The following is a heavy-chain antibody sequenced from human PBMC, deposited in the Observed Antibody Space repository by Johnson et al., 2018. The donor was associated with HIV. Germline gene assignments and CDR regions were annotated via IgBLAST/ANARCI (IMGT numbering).Heavy chain of an antibody. V-gene: IGHV3-64*01. CDR2: ISSNGGST. D-gene: IGHD4-17*01. CDR1: GFTFSSYA. CDR3: ARDAVTPI. Sequence: VLLVESGGGLVQPGGSLRLSCAASGFTFSSYAMHWVRQAPGKGLEYVSAISSNGGSTYYANSVKGRFTISRDNSKNTLYLQMGSLRAEDMAVYYCARDAVTPIWGQGTMVTVSS. J-gene: IGHJ3*02.